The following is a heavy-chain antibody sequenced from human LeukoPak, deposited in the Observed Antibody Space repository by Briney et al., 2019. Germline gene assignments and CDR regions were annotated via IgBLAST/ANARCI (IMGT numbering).Heavy chain of an antibody. Sequence: GGSLRLSCAASGLTFSIYAMSWVRQARGKGLEWVSAISGSGGSTYYADSVKGRVTIYRDNYKNTVYLQMNSLRAEDTSVYYCAKGTNQLLYFMGAVYYYYMDVWGKGTTGTVSS. CDR2: ISGSGGST. CDR3: AKGTNQLLYFMGAVYYYYMDV. J-gene: IGHJ6*03. D-gene: IGHD2-2*02. V-gene: IGHV3-23*01. CDR1: GLTFSIYA.